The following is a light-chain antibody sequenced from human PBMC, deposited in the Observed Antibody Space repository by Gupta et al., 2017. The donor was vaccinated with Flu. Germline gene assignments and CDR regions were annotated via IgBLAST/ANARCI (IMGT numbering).Light chain of an antibody. CDR1: SSDVGGYNY. CDR3: SSYTSSNSLE. CDR2: EFI. J-gene: IGLJ3*02. V-gene: IGLV2-14*01. Sequence: QSALTQPASVSGSPGQSITISCTGTSSDVGGYNYVSWYQHHPGKAPKLMIYEFINRPSGVSNRFSGSKSGNTASLTISGLQAEDEADYYCSSYTSSNSLEFGGGTKLTVL.